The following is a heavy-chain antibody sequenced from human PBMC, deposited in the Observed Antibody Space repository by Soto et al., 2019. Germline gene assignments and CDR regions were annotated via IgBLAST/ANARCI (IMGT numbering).Heavy chain of an antibody. CDR3: AIRVWGQQLVNFDP. D-gene: IGHD6-13*01. J-gene: IGHJ5*02. V-gene: IGHV1-3*01. Sequence: KFQGRVTITRDTSASTAYMELSSLRSEDTAVYYCAIRVWGQQLVNFDPWGQGTLVTVSS.